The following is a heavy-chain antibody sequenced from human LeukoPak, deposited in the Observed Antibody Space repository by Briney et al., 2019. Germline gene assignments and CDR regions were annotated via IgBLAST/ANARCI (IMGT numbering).Heavy chain of an antibody. Sequence: GSVEVSCKASGYTFANFGITWVRQAPGQGLEWMGWISVYNGNTNYAQNLQGRVTLTTDTSTSTAYMELRSLRSDDTALYYCARTCSSSSCYMVHWGQGTLVTVSS. CDR2: ISVYNGNT. CDR3: ARTCSSSSCYMVH. J-gene: IGHJ4*02. V-gene: IGHV1-18*01. D-gene: IGHD2-2*02. CDR1: GYTFANFG.